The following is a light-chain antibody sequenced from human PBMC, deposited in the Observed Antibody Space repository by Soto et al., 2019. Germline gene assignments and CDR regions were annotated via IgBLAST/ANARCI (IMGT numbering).Light chain of an antibody. CDR1: QLISAW. Sequence: DSNITQARSTLSASVGGRVTNRFRASQLISAWLAWYQQKPGKAPQLLVYDASSLVSGVPSRFSGSGSGTEFTLTISSLLPDDFATYYCQQYDSDPTFGQGTKVDNK. J-gene: IGKJ1*01. V-gene: IGKV1-5*01. CDR2: DAS. CDR3: QQYDSDPT.